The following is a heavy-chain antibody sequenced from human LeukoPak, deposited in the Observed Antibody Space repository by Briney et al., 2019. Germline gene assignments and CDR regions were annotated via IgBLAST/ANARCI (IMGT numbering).Heavy chain of an antibody. CDR3: ARFVSGPKSPTDY. CDR1: GYTFTSYY. J-gene: IGHJ4*02. CDR2: IIPILGIA. Sequence: GASVKVSCKASGYTFTSYYMHWVRQAPGQGLEWVGRIIPILGIANYAQKFQGRVTITADKSTSTAYMELSSLRSEDTAVYYCARFVSGPKSPTDYWGQGTLVTVSS. D-gene: IGHD3-10*01. V-gene: IGHV1-69*02.